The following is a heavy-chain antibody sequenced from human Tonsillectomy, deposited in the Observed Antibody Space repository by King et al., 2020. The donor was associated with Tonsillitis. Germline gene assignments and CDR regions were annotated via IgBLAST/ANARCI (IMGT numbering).Heavy chain of an antibody. V-gene: IGHV3-30-3*01. Sequence: VQLVESGGGVVQPGRSLRLSCAASGFTFSSYAMHWVRQAPGKGLEWVAVISYDGSNKYYADSGKGRFTISRDNSKNTLYLQMNSLRAEDTAVYYCARGEGCGEFPHGMDVWGQGTTVTVSS. CDR2: ISYDGSNK. J-gene: IGHJ6*02. D-gene: IGHD3-10*01. CDR3: ARGEGCGEFPHGMDV. CDR1: GFTFSSYA.